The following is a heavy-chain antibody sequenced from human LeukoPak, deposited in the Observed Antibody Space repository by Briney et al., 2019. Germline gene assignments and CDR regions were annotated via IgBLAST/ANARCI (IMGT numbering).Heavy chain of an antibody. CDR1: GFILSSYA. Sequence: GGTLRLSRSATGFILSSYAMHWVRQAPSKGLEFVSGISCHGVSTYYADSVKGRFTIFRDNSKNTLYLQMSSLRTADTAVYYCVHEPGEGATGNDAFAIWGQGTKVTVSS. V-gene: IGHV3-64D*06. CDR3: VHEPGEGATGNDAFAI. D-gene: IGHD1-26*01. CDR2: ISCHGVST. J-gene: IGHJ3*02.